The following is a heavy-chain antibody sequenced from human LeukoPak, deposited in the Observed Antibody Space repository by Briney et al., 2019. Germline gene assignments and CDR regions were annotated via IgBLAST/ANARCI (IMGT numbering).Heavy chain of an antibody. CDR2: ISYDGSNK. CDR3: AKHLNLDYDY. J-gene: IGHJ4*02. Sequence: GGSLRLSCAASGFTFSSYAMRWVRQAPGKGLEWVAVISYDGSNKYYADSVKGRFTISRDNSKNTLYLQMNSLRAEDTAVYYCAKHLNLDYDYWGQGTLVTVSS. D-gene: IGHD3/OR15-3a*01. CDR1: GFTFSSYA. V-gene: IGHV3-30-3*01.